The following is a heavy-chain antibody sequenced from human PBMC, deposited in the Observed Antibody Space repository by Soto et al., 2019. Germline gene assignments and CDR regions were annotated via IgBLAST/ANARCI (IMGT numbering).Heavy chain of an antibody. CDR2: MSHSGGT. D-gene: IGHD1-1*01. CDR1: GGFVSSGSYY. CDR3: ARVERGTATTVVDAFDI. Sequence: QVQLQQWGAGLLKPSETLSLTCAVYGGFVSSGSYYWSWIRQAPGKGLEWIGEMSHSGGTHFNPSLTSRVTISVDTSKNQYSLKMASVTAADTALYYCARVERGTATTVVDAFDIWGPGTMVTVSS. V-gene: IGHV4-34*01. J-gene: IGHJ3*02.